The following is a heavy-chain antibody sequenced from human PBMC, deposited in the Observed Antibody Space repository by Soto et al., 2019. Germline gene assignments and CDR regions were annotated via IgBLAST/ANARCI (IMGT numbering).Heavy chain of an antibody. CDR3: AKEPDSSSWYDGNWFDP. CDR1: GFTFSSYA. Sequence: EVQLLESGGGLVQPGGSLRLSCAASGFTFSSYAMSWVRQAPGKGLEWVSAISGSGGSTYYADSVKGRFTISRDNSKNTLYLQMNSLRAEDTAVYYCAKEPDSSSWYDGNWFDPRGQGTLVTVSS. J-gene: IGHJ5*02. D-gene: IGHD6-13*01. CDR2: ISGSGGST. V-gene: IGHV3-23*01.